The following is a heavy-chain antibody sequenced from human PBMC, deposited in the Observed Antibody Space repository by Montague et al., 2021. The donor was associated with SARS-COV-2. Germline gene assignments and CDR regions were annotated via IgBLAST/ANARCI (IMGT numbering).Heavy chain of an antibody. Sequence: SLRLSCAASGFPFSSFNMNWVRQAPGKGLEWVSFISTSSNNIYYADSVRGRFTISRDKAKNSLYLQMNSLRDEDTAAYYCARERGDYGADGGFDFWGQGTLVTVSS. CDR2: ISTSSNNI. D-gene: IGHD3-10*01. V-gene: IGHV3-48*02. J-gene: IGHJ4*02. CDR3: ARERGDYGADGGFDF. CDR1: GFPFSSFN.